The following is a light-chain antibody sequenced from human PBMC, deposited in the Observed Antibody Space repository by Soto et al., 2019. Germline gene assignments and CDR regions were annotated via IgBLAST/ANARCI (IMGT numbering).Light chain of an antibody. J-gene: IGLJ2*01. CDR1: SSDVGGYNY. Sequence: QSALTQPPSASGSPGQSVTISCTGTSSDVGGYNYVSWYQQYPGRAPKLMIYEVTKRPSGVPDRFSGSKSGNTASLDITGLQTGDEATYYCGTWDNSLSVVIFGGGTKLTVL. CDR2: EVT. CDR3: GTWDNSLSVVI. V-gene: IGLV2-8*01.